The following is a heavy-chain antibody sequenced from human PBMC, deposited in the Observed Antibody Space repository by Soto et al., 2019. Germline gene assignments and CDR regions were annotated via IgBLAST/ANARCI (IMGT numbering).Heavy chain of an antibody. J-gene: IGHJ4*02. D-gene: IGHD5-12*01. CDR1: GGTFSSYA. CDR3: ARGRLDLSYSFDY. CDR2: IIPIFGTA. V-gene: IGHV1-69*13. Sequence: ASVKVSCKASGGTFSSYAISWVRQAPGQGLEWMGGIIPIFGTANYAQKFQGRVTITADESTSTAYMELSSLRSEDTAVYYCARGRLDLSYSFDYWGQGTLVTVSS.